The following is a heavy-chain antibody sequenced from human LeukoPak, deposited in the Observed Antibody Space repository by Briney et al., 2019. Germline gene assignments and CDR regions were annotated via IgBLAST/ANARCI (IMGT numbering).Heavy chain of an antibody. J-gene: IGHJ4*02. D-gene: IGHD3-22*01. CDR1: GYTFTSYG. Sequence: AASVEVSCKASGYTFTSYGISWVRQAPGQGLEWMGRISAYNGSTNYAQKLQGRVTMTTDTSTSTAYMELRSLRSDDTAVYYCARPYYDSSAPPYDYWGQGTLVTVSS. CDR2: ISAYNGST. CDR3: ARPYYDSSAPPYDY. V-gene: IGHV1-18*01.